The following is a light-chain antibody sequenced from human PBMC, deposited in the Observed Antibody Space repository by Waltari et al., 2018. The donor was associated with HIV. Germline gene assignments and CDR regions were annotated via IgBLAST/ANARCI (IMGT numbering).Light chain of an antibody. CDR2: DVS. V-gene: IGLV2-14*03. Sequence: QSALTQPASVSGSPGQSLTISCTGTSSDVGGYNYVSWYQQHPGKAPKLMIYDVSNRPSGVANRFSGSKSCNTASLTISGLQSEDEAEYYCSSYTSSSTYVVGTWTKVTVL. J-gene: IGLJ1*01. CDR3: SSYTSSSTYV. CDR1: SSDVGGYNY.